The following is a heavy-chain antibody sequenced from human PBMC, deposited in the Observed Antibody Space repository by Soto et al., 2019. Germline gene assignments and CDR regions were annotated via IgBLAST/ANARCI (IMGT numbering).Heavy chain of an antibody. CDR3: AADTHYFPSGSYSPYDMDV. J-gene: IGHJ6*02. Sequence: QMQLVQSGPEVKKPGTSVKVSCKASGFTFTSSVMQWVRQARGQRLEWIAWIVVGSGDTNYAQRFQERVTITRDMSTSTAYMELRSLRSEDTAVYYCAADTHYFPSGSYSPYDMDVWGQGTTVTVSS. V-gene: IGHV1-58*02. CDR2: IVVGSGDT. D-gene: IGHD3-10*01. CDR1: GFTFTSSV.